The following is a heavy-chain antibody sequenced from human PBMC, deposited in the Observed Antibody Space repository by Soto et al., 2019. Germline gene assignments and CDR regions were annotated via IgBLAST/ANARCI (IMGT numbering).Heavy chain of an antibody. D-gene: IGHD2-2*01. V-gene: IGHV3-23*01. CDR1: GFTFSSYA. Sequence: GSLRLSCAASGFTFSSYAMTWVRQAPGKWLEWVSAVSGNQGSTYYADSVKARFTVSRDNSKNTLYLQMNSLRAEDTAAYYCAKSIVVVPAAADAFDGWGQGKIVNVSS. CDR3: AKSIVVVPAAADAFDG. J-gene: IGHJ3*01. CDR2: VSGNQGST.